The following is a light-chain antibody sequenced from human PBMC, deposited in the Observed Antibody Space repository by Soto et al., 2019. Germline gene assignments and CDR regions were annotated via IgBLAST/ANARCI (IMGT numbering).Light chain of an antibody. CDR3: AAWDDSLNCPV. CDR2: TTN. CDR1: SSNIGNNT. J-gene: IGLJ3*02. Sequence: QSALTQPPSASVTPGQRVSISCSGSSSNIGNNTVNWYQQFPETAPRLLIYTTNQRPSGVPDRFSGSKSGTSAALAISGLQSEDDADYYCAAWDDSLNCPVFGGGTKLTVL. V-gene: IGLV1-44*01.